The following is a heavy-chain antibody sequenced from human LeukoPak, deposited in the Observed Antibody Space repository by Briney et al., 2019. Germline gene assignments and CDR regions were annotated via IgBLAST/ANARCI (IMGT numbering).Heavy chain of an antibody. CDR3: ASSRGWFAFDI. V-gene: IGHV3-7*01. Sequence: GGSLRLSCAASGFTFNNYRMIWVRQAPGKGLEWVANIKEDGSTKYFVDSVRGRFTFSRDNVQNSLYLQMSSLRVEDTAVYYCASSRGWFAFDIWGRGTTVTVAS. D-gene: IGHD2-15*01. J-gene: IGHJ3*02. CDR1: GFTFNNYR. CDR2: IKEDGSTK.